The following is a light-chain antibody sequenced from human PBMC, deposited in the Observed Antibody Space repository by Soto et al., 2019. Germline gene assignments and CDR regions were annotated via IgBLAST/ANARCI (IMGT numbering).Light chain of an antibody. CDR2: KAS. Sequence: DIQMTQSPSTLSASVGDRVTITCRASQSISTWLAWYQQKPGKAPKLLIYKASSLEGGVPSRFSGSGSGTDFNNTISSLQPDDFATYYCQQYNTYPLTFGGGTTVEIK. V-gene: IGKV1-5*03. J-gene: IGKJ4*01. CDR3: QQYNTYPLT. CDR1: QSISTW.